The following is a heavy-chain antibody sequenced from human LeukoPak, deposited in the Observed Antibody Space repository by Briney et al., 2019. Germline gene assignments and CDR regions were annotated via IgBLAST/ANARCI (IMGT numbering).Heavy chain of an antibody. CDR1: GFTVSSNY. CDR3: ACGEEYFDY. V-gene: IGHV3-66*01. D-gene: IGHD7-27*01. CDR2: IYSGGSS. J-gene: IGHJ4*02. Sequence: GGSLRLSCAASGFTVSSNYMSWVRQGPGKGLEWVSVIYSGGSSYCADSVKGRFTISRDNSKNTLYLQMNSLRVEDTAVYYCACGEEYFDYWGQGTLVTVSS.